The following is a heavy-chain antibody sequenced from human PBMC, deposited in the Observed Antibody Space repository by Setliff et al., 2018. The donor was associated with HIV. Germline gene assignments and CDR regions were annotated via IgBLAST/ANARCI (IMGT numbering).Heavy chain of an antibody. J-gene: IGHJ4*02. Sequence: PSETLSLTCTVSGETIRNGFYYWHWMRQPPGKGLEWIGSIYYSGSTRYKSSLKSRVTISVDTSKSQFSLRLSSVTAADTAVYYCARGGGPDTNFDSWGRETLVTVSS. CDR1: GETIRNGFYY. CDR3: ARGGGPDTNFDS. V-gene: IGHV4-39*07. CDR2: IYYSGST.